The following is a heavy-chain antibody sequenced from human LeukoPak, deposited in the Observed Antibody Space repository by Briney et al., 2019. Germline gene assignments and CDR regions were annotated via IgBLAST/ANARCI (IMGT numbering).Heavy chain of an antibody. CDR3: ARGHPLLDY. J-gene: IGHJ4*02. CDR1: GGSFSGYY. CDR2: INHSGGT. D-gene: IGHD2-21*02. Sequence: SETLSLSCAVYGGSFSGYYWTWIRQPPGKGLEWIGEINHSGGTNYNPSLKSRVTISVDTSKNQFSLKLSSVTAADTAVYYCARGHPLLDYWGQGTLVTVSS. V-gene: IGHV4-34*01.